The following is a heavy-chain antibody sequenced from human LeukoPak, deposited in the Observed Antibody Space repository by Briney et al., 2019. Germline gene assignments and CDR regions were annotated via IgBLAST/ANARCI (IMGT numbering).Heavy chain of an antibody. CDR2: TYYRSKLYN. Sequence: SQTLSLTCAISGDIVSSNSAAWNWIRQSPSRGLEWLGRTYYRSKLYNDYAVSVKVRITINPDTSKHQFSLQLNSVTPEDTAVYYCPRASPYCYGSGRGNNWFDPWGQGTLVTVSS. CDR3: PRASPYCYGSGRGNNWFDP. D-gene: IGHD3-10*01. V-gene: IGHV6-1*01. CDR1: GDIVSSNSAA. J-gene: IGHJ5*02.